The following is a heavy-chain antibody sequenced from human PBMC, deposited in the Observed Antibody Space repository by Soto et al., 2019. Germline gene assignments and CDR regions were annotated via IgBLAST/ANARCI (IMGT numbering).Heavy chain of an antibody. Sequence: GCRRPAFPASGFTLSTFWSPWVPRAARKGLVGVSRINSDGRSTSYADSVKGRFTLSRDNAKNTLYLQMNSLRVEDTAVYYCARVTEYTIFGVVIRREAFDTWGQGTMVTVSS. D-gene: IGHD3-3*01. CDR2: INSDGRST. CDR3: ARVTEYTIFGVVIRREAFDT. J-gene: IGHJ3*02. V-gene: IGHV3-74*01. CDR1: GFTLSTFW.